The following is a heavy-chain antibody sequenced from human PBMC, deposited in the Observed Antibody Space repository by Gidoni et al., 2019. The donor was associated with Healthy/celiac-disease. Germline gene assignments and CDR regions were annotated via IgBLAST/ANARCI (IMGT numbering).Heavy chain of an antibody. CDR3: ASKGRAARHYYYYYYMDV. D-gene: IGHD6-6*01. Sequence: QVQLVQSGAAVTKPGSSVKVSCQASGGPFISSAISWVRQAPGHGLEWMGGIIPILGTANDAQKFQGRVTITADESTSTAYMELSSLRSEDTAVYYCASKGRAARHYYYYYYMDVWGKGTTVTVSS. CDR2: IIPILGTA. CDR1: GGPFISSA. V-gene: IGHV1-69*01. J-gene: IGHJ6*03.